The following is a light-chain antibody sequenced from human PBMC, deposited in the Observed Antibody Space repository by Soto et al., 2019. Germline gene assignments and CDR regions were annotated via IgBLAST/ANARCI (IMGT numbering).Light chain of an antibody. CDR1: QNVHIN. CDR2: GVS. V-gene: IGKV3-15*01. CDR3: QQYETWPRT. Sequence: TVMTQSPATLSVSPGDTATLSCRSSQNVHINLAWYQQKPGQAPTLLIYGVSARAPGVPARFSGTGSGTEFTLTIRNLQSDDFGVYYCQQYETWPRTFGQGTK. J-gene: IGKJ2*01.